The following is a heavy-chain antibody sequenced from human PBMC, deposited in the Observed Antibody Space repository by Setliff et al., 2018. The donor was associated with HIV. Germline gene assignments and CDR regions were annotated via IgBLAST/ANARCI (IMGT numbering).Heavy chain of an antibody. V-gene: IGHV1-8*02. CDR1: AYPFTTYD. CDR2: MDPNSGNT. D-gene: IGHD3-3*01. Sequence: GASVKVSCKASAYPFTTYDINWVRQATGQGLEWMGWMDPNSGNTGYAQKFQGRVTMTRNTSITTAYMELSSLRSEDTAVYYCARGQNGGISGVDWGQGTLVTVS. CDR3: ARGQNGGISGVD. J-gene: IGHJ4*02.